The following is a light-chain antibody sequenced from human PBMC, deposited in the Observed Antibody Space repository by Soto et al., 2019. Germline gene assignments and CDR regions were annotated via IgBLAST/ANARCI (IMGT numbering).Light chain of an antibody. Sequence: DIQITQSPSSLSASVGDRVTITFPASQSISSHLNWYQQRPGKAPNLLIYDATRLHSGVPPRFSGSGYGTDFTLTISSLQPEDFATYYCQQANSFPITFGQGTRLEI. V-gene: IGKV1-39*01. J-gene: IGKJ5*01. CDR3: QQANSFPIT. CDR2: DAT. CDR1: QSISSH.